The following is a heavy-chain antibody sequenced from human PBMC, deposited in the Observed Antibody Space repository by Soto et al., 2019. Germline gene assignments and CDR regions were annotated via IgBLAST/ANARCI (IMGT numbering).Heavy chain of an antibody. V-gene: IGHV1-46*01. Sequence: ASVNVSCKACGYTFTSYYMHWVRQAPGQGLEWMRIINPSGGSTSYAQKFQGRVTMTRDTSTSTVYMELSSLRSEDTAVYYCGRDLLRYDFWNGYCSGYYYYGMDVWGQGTTVTVSS. CDR3: GRDLLRYDFWNGYCSGYYYYGMDV. J-gene: IGHJ6*02. CDR2: INPSGGST. CDR1: GYTFTSYY. D-gene: IGHD3-3*01.